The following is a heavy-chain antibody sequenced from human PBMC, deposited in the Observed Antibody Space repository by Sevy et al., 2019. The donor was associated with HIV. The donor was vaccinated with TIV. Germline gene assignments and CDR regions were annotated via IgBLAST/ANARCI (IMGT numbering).Heavy chain of an antibody. CDR1: GYTFTSYD. D-gene: IGHD3-9*01. CDR2: ISAYNGNT. J-gene: IGHJ6*03. Sequence: ASVKVSCKASGYTFTSYDISWVRQAPGQGLEWMGWISAYNGNTNYAQKVQGRVIMTTDTSTSTAYMELRSLRSDETAVYYCARDRGPTYDILTGYLVPAYMDVWGKGTTVTVSS. V-gene: IGHV1-18*01. CDR3: ARDRGPTYDILTGYLVPAYMDV.